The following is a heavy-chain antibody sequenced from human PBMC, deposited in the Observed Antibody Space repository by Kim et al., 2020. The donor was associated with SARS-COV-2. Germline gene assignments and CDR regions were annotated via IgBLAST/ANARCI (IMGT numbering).Heavy chain of an antibody. V-gene: IGHV3-30*18. J-gene: IGHJ4*02. CDR2: ISYDGSNK. Sequence: GGSLRLSCAASGFTFSSYGMHWVRQAPGKGLEWVAGISYDGSNKYYADSVKGRFTISRDNSKNTLYLQMNSLRAEDTAVYYCAKDLSDYCVSYYFDYWGQGTLVTVSP. D-gene: IGHD4-17*01. CDR1: GFTFSSYG. CDR3: AKDLSDYCVSYYFDY.